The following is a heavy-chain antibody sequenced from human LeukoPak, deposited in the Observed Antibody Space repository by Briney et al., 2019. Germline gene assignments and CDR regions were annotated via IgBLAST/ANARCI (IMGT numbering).Heavy chain of an antibody. D-gene: IGHD2-15*01. CDR3: AREYEGYCSGGSCSRGMDV. CDR1: GXTFSSYT. V-gene: IGHV3-48*04. Sequence: PGGSLRLSCAASGXTFSSYTMNWVLQAPGKGLEWVSHISSDSGTIYYADSVRGRFTISRDNAKNSLYLQMNSLRAEDTAVYYCAREYEGYCSGGSCSRGMDVWGQGTSVTVSS. J-gene: IGHJ6*02. CDR2: ISSDSGTI.